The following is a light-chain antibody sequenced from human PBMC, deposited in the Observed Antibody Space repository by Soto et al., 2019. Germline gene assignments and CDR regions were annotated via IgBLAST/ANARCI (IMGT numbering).Light chain of an antibody. CDR2: GTS. CDR3: QQYGGSPQIT. J-gene: IGKJ5*01. CDR1: QSVGSTY. V-gene: IGKV3-20*01. Sequence: EIVLTQSPGTLSLSPGERATLSCRASQSVGSTYLAWYQQKPGQAPRLLIYGTSSRATDIPDRFSGSGSGTDFTLTISRLEPEDFAVYYCQQYGGSPQITFGQGTRLEIK.